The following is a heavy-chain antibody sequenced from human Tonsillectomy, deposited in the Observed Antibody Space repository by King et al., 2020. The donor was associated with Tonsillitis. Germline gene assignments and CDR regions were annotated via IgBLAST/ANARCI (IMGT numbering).Heavy chain of an antibody. CDR3: AKIYGVGGNSGSFFDY. V-gene: IGHV3-30*02. CDR2: IRYDGSNK. CDR1: GFTFSSYG. Sequence: VQLVESGGGVVQPGGSLRLSCAASGFTFSSYGMHWVRQAPGKGLEWVAFIRYDGSNKYYADSVKGRFTISRDNSKNTLYLQMNSLRAEDTAVYYCAKIYGVGGNSGSFFDYWGQGTRVTVSS. J-gene: IGHJ4*02. D-gene: IGHD4-23*01.